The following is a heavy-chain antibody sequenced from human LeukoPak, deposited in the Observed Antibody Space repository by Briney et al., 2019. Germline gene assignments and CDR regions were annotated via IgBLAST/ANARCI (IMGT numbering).Heavy chain of an antibody. CDR1: GFTFSSYA. V-gene: IGHV3-23*01. J-gene: IGHJ4*02. Sequence: GGSLRLSCAASGFTFSSYAMKWVRQAPGKGLEWVSAVSASGGNTYYADSVKGRFIISRDNSKNTLYLEMSSRRAEDTAVYYCAKGGERWELLEYWGQGTLVTVSS. CDR3: AKGGERWELLEY. D-gene: IGHD1-26*01. CDR2: VSASGGNT.